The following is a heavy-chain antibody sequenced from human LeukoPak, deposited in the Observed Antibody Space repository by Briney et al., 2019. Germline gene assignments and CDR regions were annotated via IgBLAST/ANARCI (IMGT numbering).Heavy chain of an antibody. CDR2: ISSSSSYI. D-gene: IGHD3-10*01. J-gene: IGHJ4*02. V-gene: IGHV3-21*01. CDR3: ARESYYGSGSWPVVNY. Sequence: KTGGSLRLSCAASGFTFSSYSMNWVRQAPGKGLEWVSSISSSSSYIYYADSVKGRFTISRDNAKNSLYLQMNSLRAEDTAVYYCARESYYGSGSWPVVNYWGQGTLVTVSS. CDR1: GFTFSSYS.